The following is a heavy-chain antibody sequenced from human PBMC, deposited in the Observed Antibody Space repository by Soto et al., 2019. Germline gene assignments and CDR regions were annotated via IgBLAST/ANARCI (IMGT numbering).Heavy chain of an antibody. J-gene: IGHJ3*02. Sequence: ASVKVSCKASGGTFSSYAISWVRQAPGQGLEWMGGIIPIFGTANYAQKFQGRVTITADESTSTAYMELSSLRSEDTAVYYCARDQGLGYSSSWYLSPHHDAFDIWGQGTMVTVSS. CDR1: GGTFSSYA. CDR3: ARDQGLGYSSSWYLSPHHDAFDI. CDR2: IIPIFGTA. V-gene: IGHV1-69*13. D-gene: IGHD6-13*01.